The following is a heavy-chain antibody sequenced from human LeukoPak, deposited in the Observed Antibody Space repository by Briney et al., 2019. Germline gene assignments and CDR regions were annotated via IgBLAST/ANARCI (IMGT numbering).Heavy chain of an antibody. J-gene: IGHJ4*02. V-gene: IGHV3-74*01. Sequence: GGSLRLSCAASGFTFSSYWMHWVRQAPGQGLEWVSGLSANGSVKFYARSVRGRFTISRDNSKNTLHLHMSSLRADDSALYYCARFDDYGEYWGQGTLVIVSS. CDR1: GFTFSSYW. CDR2: LSANGSVK. D-gene: IGHD4-17*01. CDR3: ARFDDYGEY.